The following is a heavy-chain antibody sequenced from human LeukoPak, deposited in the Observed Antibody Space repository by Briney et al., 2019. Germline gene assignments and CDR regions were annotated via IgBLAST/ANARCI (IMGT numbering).Heavy chain of an antibody. J-gene: IGHJ5*02. V-gene: IGHV4-4*07. CDR2: IFTSGST. CDR3: ARGGYYGSGNDFRFDP. D-gene: IGHD3-10*01. CDR1: SGSISNFH. Sequence: MSSETLSLTCSVSSGSISNFHWSWIRQPAGKGLEWIGRIFTSGSTNYNPSLESRVTMSVDTSKNQFSLKLSSVTAADPAIYYCARGGYYGSGNDFRFDPWGQGTLVTVSS.